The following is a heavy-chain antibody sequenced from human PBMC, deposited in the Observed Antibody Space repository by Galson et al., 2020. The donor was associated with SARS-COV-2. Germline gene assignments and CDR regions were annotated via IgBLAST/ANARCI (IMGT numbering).Heavy chain of an antibody. CDR3: ARSPSRPTGTTRYYYYYYMDV. J-gene: IGHJ6*03. CDR1: GGSFSGYY. V-gene: IGHV4-34*01. CDR2: INHSGST. Sequence: SETLSLTCAVYGGSFSGYYWSWIRQPPGKGLEWIGEINHSGSTNYNPSLKSRVTISVDTSKNQFSLKLSSVTAADTAVYYCARSPSRPTGTTRYYYYYYMDVWGKGTTVTVSS. D-gene: IGHD1-7*01.